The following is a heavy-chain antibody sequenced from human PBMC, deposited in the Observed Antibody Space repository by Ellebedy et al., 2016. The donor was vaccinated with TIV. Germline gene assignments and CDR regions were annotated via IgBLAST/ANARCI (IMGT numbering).Heavy chain of an antibody. CDR2: INPRGGST. V-gene: IGHV1-46*01. CDR3: ARDAAGFDL. J-gene: IGHJ5*02. Sequence: ASVKISCKASGYTFTSYFMHWVRQAPGQGLEWMGIINPRGGSTNYAEKFQGRVTMTRDMSTSTVYMELSSLRYDDTAVYYCARDAAGFDLWGQGTLVTVSS. D-gene: IGHD6-13*01. CDR1: GYTFTSYF.